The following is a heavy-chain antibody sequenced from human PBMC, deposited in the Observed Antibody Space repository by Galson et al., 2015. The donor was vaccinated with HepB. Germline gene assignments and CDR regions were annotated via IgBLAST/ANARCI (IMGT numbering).Heavy chain of an antibody. CDR2: LKQDGRET. D-gene: IGHD5-12*01. V-gene: IGHV3-7*03. J-gene: IGHJ4*02. Sequence: SLRLSCAASGLTFSNYWMTWVRQAPGKGPEWVAILKQDGRETDYVDSVRGRFTISRDSAKNSLYLQMNSLRAEDTAVYYCATKAYSGGWVDYWGQGTLVTVSS. CDR1: GLTFSNYW. CDR3: ATKAYSGGWVDY.